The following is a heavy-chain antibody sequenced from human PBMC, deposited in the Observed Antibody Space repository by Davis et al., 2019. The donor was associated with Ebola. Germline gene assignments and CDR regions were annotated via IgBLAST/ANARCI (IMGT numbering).Heavy chain of an antibody. D-gene: IGHD4-23*01. CDR1: GGSFSGYY. CDR2: IYYSGST. V-gene: IGHV4-39*01. Sequence: SETLSLTCAVYGGSFSGYYWGWIRQPPGKGLEWIGSIYYSGSTYYNPSLKSRVTISVDTSKNQFSLKLSSVTAADTAVYYCARMDGGNYYYYYYGMDVWGQGTTVTVSS. J-gene: IGHJ6*02. CDR3: ARMDGGNYYYYYYGMDV.